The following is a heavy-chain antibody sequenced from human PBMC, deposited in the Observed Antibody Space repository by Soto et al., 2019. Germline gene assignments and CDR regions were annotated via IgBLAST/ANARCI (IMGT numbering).Heavy chain of an antibody. V-gene: IGHV1-46*01. CDR2: INPSGGIT. J-gene: IGHJ6*02. D-gene: IGHD1-1*01. Sequence: ASVKVSCKASGYTLTSYYLHWVRQAPGQGPEWMGIINPSGGITNDAQKFQDRVTMTSDTSTSTVYMELSSLRSEDTAVYYCARGISTTRYYYYYGMDVWGQGTTVTVSS. CDR1: GYTLTSYY. CDR3: ARGISTTRYYYYYGMDV.